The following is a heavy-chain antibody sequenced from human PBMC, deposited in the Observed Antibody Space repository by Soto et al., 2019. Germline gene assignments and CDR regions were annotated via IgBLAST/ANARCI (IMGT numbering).Heavy chain of an antibody. D-gene: IGHD2-2*01. V-gene: IGHV3-9*01. J-gene: IGHJ4*02. CDR2: ISWNSGSI. CDR3: AKALALCSSTSCYYLDY. Sequence: GGSLRLSCAASGFTFDDYAMHWVRQAPGKGLEWVSGISWNSGSIGYADSVKGRFTISRDNAKNSLYLQMNSLRAEDTALYYCAKALALCSSTSCYYLDYWGQGTLVTVSS. CDR1: GFTFDDYA.